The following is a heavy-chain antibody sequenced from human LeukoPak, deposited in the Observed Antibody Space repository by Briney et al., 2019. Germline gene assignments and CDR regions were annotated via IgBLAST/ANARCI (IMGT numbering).Heavy chain of an antibody. CDR3: ARSPLSYSSGLYFFDY. J-gene: IGHJ4*02. CDR2: VSYDGNNK. V-gene: IGHV3-30-3*01. CDR1: GFTFSGYP. Sequence: PGKSLRLSCAASGFTFSGYPIHWVRQAPVKGLEWVAVVSYDGNNKYYSDSVKGRFTISRDNSKNTLYLQINSLRPEDTAVYYCARSPLSYSSGLYFFDYWGQGTLVTVSS. D-gene: IGHD6-19*01.